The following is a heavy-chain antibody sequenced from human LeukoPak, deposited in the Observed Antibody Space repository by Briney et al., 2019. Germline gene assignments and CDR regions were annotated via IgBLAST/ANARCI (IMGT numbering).Heavy chain of an antibody. CDR3: ARQVGSHSPFDY. CDR1: GGSISSYY. J-gene: IGHJ4*02. CDR2: IYYSGST. Sequence: SGTLSLTCTVSGGSISSYYWSWIRQPPGKGLEWIGYIYYSGSTNYNPSLKSRVTISVDTSKNQFSLKLSSVTAADTAVYYCARQVGSHSPFDYWGQGTLVTVSS. D-gene: IGHD1-26*01. V-gene: IGHV4-59*08.